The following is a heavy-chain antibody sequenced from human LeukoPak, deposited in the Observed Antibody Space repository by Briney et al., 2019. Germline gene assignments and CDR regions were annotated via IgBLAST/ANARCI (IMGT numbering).Heavy chain of an antibody. D-gene: IGHD3-3*01. CDR3: ARVQDDFWSGGYFDY. J-gene: IGHJ4*02. Sequence: SQTLSLTCTVSGCSISSGSYYWGWIRQPAGKGLEWIGRIYTSGSTNYNPSHKRRVPISVDTSKNQLSLKLSSVTAADTAVYYCARVQDDFWSGGYFDYWGQGTLVTVSS. CDR1: GCSISSGSYY. V-gene: IGHV4-61*02. CDR2: IYTSGST.